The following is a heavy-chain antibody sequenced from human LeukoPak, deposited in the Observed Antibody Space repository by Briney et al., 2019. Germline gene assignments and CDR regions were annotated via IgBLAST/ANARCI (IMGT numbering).Heavy chain of an antibody. J-gene: IGHJ3*02. CDR3: ASDHLPDLRARGAFDI. Sequence: SETLSLTCTISGGSISRYYWSWIRQPPAKGLEWVGHIYYSGNARYNHSLKCRVIISADTSENQLSLKFNSVTAADTAVYYCASDHLPDLRARGAFDIWGQGTIATVSS. CDR1: GGSISRYY. D-gene: IGHD1-26*01. CDR2: IYYSGNA. V-gene: IGHV4-59*01.